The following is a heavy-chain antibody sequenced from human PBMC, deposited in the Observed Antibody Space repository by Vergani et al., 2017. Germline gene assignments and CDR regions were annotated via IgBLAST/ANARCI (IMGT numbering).Heavy chain of an antibody. CDR3: ASRDITIFGVVIIRGYYYYGMDV. CDR1: GGTFSSYA. Sequence: VSCKASGGTFSSYAISWVRQAPGQGLEWMGGIIPIFGTANYAQKFQGRVTITADESTSTAYMELSSLRSEDTAVYYCASRDITIFGVVIIRGYYYYGMDVWGQXP. J-gene: IGHJ6*02. CDR2: IIPIFGTA. D-gene: IGHD3-3*01. V-gene: IGHV1-69*01.